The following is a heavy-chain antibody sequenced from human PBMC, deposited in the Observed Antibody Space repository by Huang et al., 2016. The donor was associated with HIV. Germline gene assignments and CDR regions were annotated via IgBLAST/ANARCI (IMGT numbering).Heavy chain of an antibody. J-gene: IGHJ4*02. CDR1: GGTFTTYT. V-gene: IGHV1-69*13. CDR2: ILPRFGTP. D-gene: IGHD3-22*01. Sequence: QVQLVQSGAEVKKPGSSVKVSCKASGGTFTTYTITWVRQAPGQGLEWMGGILPRFGTPNYSQKFQGRVTITADESTSTAYMELSSLRSEDTAVYYCAREYYYDNSGYYFDYWGQGTLVTVSS. CDR3: AREYYYDNSGYYFDY.